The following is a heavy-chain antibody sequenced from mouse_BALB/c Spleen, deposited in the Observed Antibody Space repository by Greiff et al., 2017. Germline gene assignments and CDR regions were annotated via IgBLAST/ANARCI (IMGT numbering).Heavy chain of an antibody. J-gene: IGHJ3*01. Sequence: QVQLQQSGAELARPGASVTMSCKASGYTFTSYPMHWVKQRPGQGLEWIGYINPSSGYTNYNQKFKDKATLTADKSSSTAYMQLSSLTSEDSAVYYCARNPLYGNYAWFAYWGQGTLVTVSA. CDR1: GYTFTSYP. CDR2: INPSSGYT. CDR3: ARNPLYGNYAWFAY. V-gene: IGHV1-4*01. D-gene: IGHD2-1*01.